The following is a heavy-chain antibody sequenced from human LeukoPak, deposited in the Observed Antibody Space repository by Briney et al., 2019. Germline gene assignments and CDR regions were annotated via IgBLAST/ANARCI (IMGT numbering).Heavy chain of an antibody. V-gene: IGHV3-49*04. D-gene: IGHD1-1*01. Sequence: RSLRLSCTASGFTFGDFAMNWVRQAPGKGLEWVGFLKTKVYGGTTEYAASVKGRFTISRDDSKAIAYLQMNSLKTEDTAVYYCTRDHRDDWNPGYYFDYWGQGTLVTVSS. CDR3: TRDHRDDWNPGYYFDY. CDR2: LKTKVYGGTT. J-gene: IGHJ4*02. CDR1: GFTFGDFA.